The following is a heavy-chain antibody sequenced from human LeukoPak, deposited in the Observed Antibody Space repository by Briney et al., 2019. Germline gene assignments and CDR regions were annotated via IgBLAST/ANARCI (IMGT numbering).Heavy chain of an antibody. CDR3: ARDMGENWFDP. J-gene: IGHJ5*02. V-gene: IGHV1-46*01. Sequence: ASVKVSCKASGYTFTSYYMHWVRQAPGQGLEWMGIINPSGGSTSYAQKFQGRVTMTRDMSTSTVYMELSSLRSEDTAVYYCARDMGENWFDPWGQGTLVTVSS. D-gene: IGHD3-16*01. CDR2: INPSGGST. CDR1: GYTFTSYY.